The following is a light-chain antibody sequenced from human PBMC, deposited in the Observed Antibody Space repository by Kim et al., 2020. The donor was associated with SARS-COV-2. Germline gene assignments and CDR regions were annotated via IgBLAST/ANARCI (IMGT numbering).Light chain of an antibody. CDR1: TRDVRAYDH. Sequence: GLSTTISCPVTTRDVRAYDHVPWFQQHPGKVPKLMIYDVSNRPSGISYRFSGSKSGNTASLTISALQAEDEADYYCSSFTTSSTFVFGSGTKVTVL. V-gene: IGLV2-14*03. J-gene: IGLJ1*01. CDR3: SSFTTSSTFV. CDR2: DVS.